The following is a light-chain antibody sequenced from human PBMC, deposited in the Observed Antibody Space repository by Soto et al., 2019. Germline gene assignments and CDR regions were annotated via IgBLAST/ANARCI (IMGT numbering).Light chain of an antibody. CDR1: SSDVGGYNY. CDR3: SSYADSNNLL. J-gene: IGLJ3*02. V-gene: IGLV2-8*01. Sequence: QSALTQPPSASGSPGQSVTISCTGTSSDVGGYNYVSWYQQHPGKAPKLMIYEVTKRPSGVPDRFSGSKSGNTASLTVSGLQAEDEADYYCSSYADSNNLLFGGGTK. CDR2: EVT.